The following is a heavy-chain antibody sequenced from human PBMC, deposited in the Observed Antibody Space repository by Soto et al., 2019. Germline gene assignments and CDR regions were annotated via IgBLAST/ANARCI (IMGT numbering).Heavy chain of an antibody. D-gene: IGHD6-13*01. CDR1: GYTFTTYS. CDR2: IHAGNGNT. V-gene: IGHV1-3*01. Sequence: QVQLVQSGPEMKKPGASVKLSCKASGYTFTTYSMHWVRQAPGQRLEWMGWIHAGNGNTEHSQKFQGRVTITRDTSASTAYLELGSLRSEDTAVYYCASSAGLDHLLNYYGLNVWGQGTTVTVSS. J-gene: IGHJ6*02. CDR3: ASSAGLDHLLNYYGLNV.